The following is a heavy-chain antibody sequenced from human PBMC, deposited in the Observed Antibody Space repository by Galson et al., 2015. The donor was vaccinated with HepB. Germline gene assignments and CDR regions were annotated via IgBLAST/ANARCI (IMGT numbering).Heavy chain of an antibody. J-gene: IGHJ5*02. CDR3: AHSPSNRDGITIFGAQTPSGRWFDP. Sequence: PALVKPTQPLTLTCTFSGFSLSTSGVGVGWIRQPPGKALEWLALIYWNDDKRYSPSLKSRLTITKDTSKNQVVLTMTNMDPVDTATYYCAHSPSNRDGITIFGAQTPSGRWFDPWGQGTLVTVSS. CDR1: GFSLSTSGVG. D-gene: IGHD3-3*01. V-gene: IGHV2-5*01. CDR2: IYWNDDK.